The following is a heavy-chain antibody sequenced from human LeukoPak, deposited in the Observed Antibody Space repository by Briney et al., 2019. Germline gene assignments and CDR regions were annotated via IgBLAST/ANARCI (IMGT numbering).Heavy chain of an antibody. J-gene: IGHJ4*02. D-gene: IGHD3-22*01. Sequence: PGGSLRLSCAASGFTFSSYGMHWVRQAPGKGLEWAAVISYDGSNKYYADSVKGRFTISRDNSKNTLYLQMNSLRAEDTAVYYCAKAPSYYYDSSGYYPDYWGQGTLVTVSS. V-gene: IGHV3-30*18. CDR2: ISYDGSNK. CDR1: GFTFSSYG. CDR3: AKAPSYYYDSSGYYPDY.